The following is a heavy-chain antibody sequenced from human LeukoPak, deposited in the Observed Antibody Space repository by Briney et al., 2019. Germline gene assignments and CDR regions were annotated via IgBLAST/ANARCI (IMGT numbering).Heavy chain of an antibody. D-gene: IGHD2-21*02. CDR3: TRGRVTSLDS. CDR1: GFTSVDEA. V-gene: IGHV3-49*04. J-gene: IGHJ5*01. Sequence: GGSLRLSCSASGFTSVDEAINWVRQAPGKGLEWVGFIRSRPFGATTEYAASVRSRFSISRDDSETIAYLQMNSLKTEDTAVYYCTRGRVTSLDSWGQGTLVTVSS. CDR2: IRSRPFGATT.